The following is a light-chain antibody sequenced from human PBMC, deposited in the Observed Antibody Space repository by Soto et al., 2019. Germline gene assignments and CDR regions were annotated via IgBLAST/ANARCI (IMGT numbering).Light chain of an antibody. CDR3: LLSYGGTWGVV. CDR2: DTS. Sequence: QAVVTQEPSLTVPPGGTVTLTCGSSTGTVTSGLYPYWFQQKPGQAPRTLIFDTSNKHSWTPARFSGSLLGGKAALTLSGAQPEDEAEYYCLLSYGGTWGVVFGGGTKLTVL. J-gene: IGLJ2*01. V-gene: IGLV7-46*01. CDR1: TGTVTSGLY.